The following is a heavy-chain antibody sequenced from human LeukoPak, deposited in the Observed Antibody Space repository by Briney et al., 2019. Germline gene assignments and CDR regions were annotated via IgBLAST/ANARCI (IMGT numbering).Heavy chain of an antibody. V-gene: IGHV1-69*13. Sequence: GASVTVSCKASGGTFSSYAISWVRQAPGQGLEWMGGIIPIFGTANYAQKFQGRVTITADESTSTAYMELSSLRSEDTAVYYCARPTRGAFDIWGQGTMVTVSS. J-gene: IGHJ3*02. CDR3: ARPTRGAFDI. CDR2: IIPIFGTA. CDR1: GGTFSSYA. D-gene: IGHD1-26*01.